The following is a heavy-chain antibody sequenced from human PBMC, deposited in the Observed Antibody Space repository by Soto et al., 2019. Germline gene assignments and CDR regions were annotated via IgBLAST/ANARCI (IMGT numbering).Heavy chain of an antibody. V-gene: IGHV4-31*03. Sequence: PSETLSLTCTVSGGSISSGGYYWSWIRQHPGKGLEWIGYIYYSGSTYYNPSLKSRVTISVDTSKNQFSLKLSSVTAADTAVYYCARGDDIVVVPYGMDVWGQGTTVTVSS. CDR3: ARGDDIVVVPYGMDV. CDR2: IYYSGST. J-gene: IGHJ6*02. D-gene: IGHD2-2*01. CDR1: GGSISSGGYY.